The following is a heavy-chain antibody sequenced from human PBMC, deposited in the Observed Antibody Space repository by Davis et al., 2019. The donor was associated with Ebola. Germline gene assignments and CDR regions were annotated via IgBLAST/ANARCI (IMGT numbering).Heavy chain of an antibody. CDR3: ARFLDAFTFDY. D-gene: IGHD1-1*01. Sequence: PGGSLRLSCAASGFTLSSYAMSWVRQALGKGLEWVSAISGSGGSTYYADSVKGRFTISRDNAKNSLYLQMNSLRAEDTAVYYCARFLDAFTFDYWGQGTLVTVSS. CDR1: GFTLSSYA. CDR2: ISGSGGST. V-gene: IGHV3-23*01. J-gene: IGHJ4*02.